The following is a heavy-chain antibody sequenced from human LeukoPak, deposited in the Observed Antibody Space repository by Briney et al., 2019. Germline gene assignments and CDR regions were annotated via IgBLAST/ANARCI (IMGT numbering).Heavy chain of an antibody. V-gene: IGHV7-4-1*02. Sequence: ASVKVSCKASGYTFTSYAMNWVRQAPGQGLEWMGWINTNTGNPTYAQGFTGRFVFSLDTSVSTAYLQISSLKAEDTAVYYCARDGKPDYYGSGSYYYYMDVWGKGTTVTVSS. CDR3: ARDGKPDYYGSGSYYYYMDV. CDR2: INTNTGNP. J-gene: IGHJ6*03. CDR1: GYTFTSYA. D-gene: IGHD3-10*01.